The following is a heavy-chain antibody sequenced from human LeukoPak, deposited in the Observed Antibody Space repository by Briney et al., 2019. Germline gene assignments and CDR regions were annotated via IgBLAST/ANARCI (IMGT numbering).Heavy chain of an antibody. CDR3: ASTSWTGYDY. CDR1: GFTFDDYA. Sequence: GGSLRLSCAASGFTFDDYAMHWVRQAPGKGLEWVSGISWNSGSIGYADSVKGRFTISRDNAKNSLYLEMNNLRVEDTAVYYCASTSWTGYDYWGQGTLVTVSS. J-gene: IGHJ4*02. D-gene: IGHD3/OR15-3a*01. V-gene: IGHV3-9*01. CDR2: ISWNSGSI.